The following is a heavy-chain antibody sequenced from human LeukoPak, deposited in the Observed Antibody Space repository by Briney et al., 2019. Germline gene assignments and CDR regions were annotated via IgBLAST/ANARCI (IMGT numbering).Heavy chain of an antibody. J-gene: IGHJ6*02. CDR2: ISVYNGNT. D-gene: IGHD3-22*01. V-gene: IGHV1-18*01. CDR1: GYTFTSHG. Sequence: ASVTVSCKASGYTFTSHGISWVRQAPGQGLEWMAWISVYNGNTNYAQKFQGRVTMTTDTSTNTVYMELRSLRSDDTAVYYCARGYYYDSSGLYYYGMDVWGQGTTVTVSS. CDR3: ARGYYYDSSGLYYYGMDV.